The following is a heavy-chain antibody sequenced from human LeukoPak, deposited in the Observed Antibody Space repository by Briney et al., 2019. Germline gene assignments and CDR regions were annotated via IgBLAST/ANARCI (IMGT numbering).Heavy chain of an antibody. CDR3: ARGRARYYSSCAVDY. V-gene: IGHV4-34*01. CDR2: INHSGST. D-gene: IGHD3-10*01. Sequence: SSETLSFTCAVYGWSFSGYYWSWIRQPPVKGLEWIGEINHSGSTNYNPSLKSRVAISVDTSKIQFSLKLSSGTAADTAVYYRARGRARYYSSCAVDYWGQGTLVTVS. J-gene: IGHJ4*02. CDR1: GWSFSGYY.